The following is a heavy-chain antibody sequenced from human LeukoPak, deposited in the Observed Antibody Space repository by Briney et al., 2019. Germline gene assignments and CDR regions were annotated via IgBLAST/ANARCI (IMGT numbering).Heavy chain of an antibody. CDR2: ISYDGSNK. CDR3: ARDLGSSGWVDY. Sequence: GRSLRLSCAASGFTFSSYAMHWVRQAPGKGLEWVAVISYDGSNKYYADSVKGRFTISRDNSKNTLYLQMNSLRAEDTAVYYCARDLGSSGWVDYWGQGTLVTVSS. J-gene: IGHJ4*02. CDR1: GFTFSSYA. D-gene: IGHD6-19*01. V-gene: IGHV3-30*01.